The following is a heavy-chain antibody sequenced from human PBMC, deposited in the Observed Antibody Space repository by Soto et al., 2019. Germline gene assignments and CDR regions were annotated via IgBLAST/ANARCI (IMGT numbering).Heavy chain of an antibody. CDR2: INTYNGNT. CDR1: GYTFTRYG. CDR3: ATVDVNVTPSPQDV. J-gene: IGHJ6*04. Sequence: QVQLVQSGAEVKNPGASVKVSCKASGYTFTRYGIGWARQAPGQGLEWMGWINTYNGNTNYAQNVQGRVTLTTDTSRSTAYMELRSLRSNDTVIYFCATVDVNVTPSPQDVWGKGTKVIVSS. V-gene: IGHV1-18*01. D-gene: IGHD5-12*01.